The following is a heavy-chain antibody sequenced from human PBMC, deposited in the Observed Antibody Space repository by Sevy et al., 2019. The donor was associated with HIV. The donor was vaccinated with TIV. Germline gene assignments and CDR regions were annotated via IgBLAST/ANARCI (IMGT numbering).Heavy chain of an antibody. V-gene: IGHV3-64D*08. J-gene: IGHJ1*01. Sequence: GGSLRLSCTASGFTFSSHNMHWVRQAPGKGPEYVSSISSSGGTTYYVDSVKGRFTISRDNSKSTLYLEMNSVKIEDPVSNYWGKAWDGVLTYGAQGAPATV. D-gene: IGHD3-9*01. CDR3: GKAWDGVLTY. CDR2: ISSSGGTT. CDR1: GFTFSSHN.